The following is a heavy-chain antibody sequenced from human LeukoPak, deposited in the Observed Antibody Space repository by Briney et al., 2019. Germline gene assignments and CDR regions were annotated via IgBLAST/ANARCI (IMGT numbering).Heavy chain of an antibody. CDR2: IIPIFGTA. Sequence: SVKVSCKASGGTFSSYAISWVRQAPGQGLEWMGGIIPIFGTANYAQKFQGRVTITTDESTSTAYMELSSLRSEETAVYYCARARVLNYYGSGSYDYWGQGTLVTVSS. J-gene: IGHJ4*02. V-gene: IGHV1-69*05. CDR1: GGTFSSYA. D-gene: IGHD3-10*01. CDR3: ARARVLNYYGSGSYDY.